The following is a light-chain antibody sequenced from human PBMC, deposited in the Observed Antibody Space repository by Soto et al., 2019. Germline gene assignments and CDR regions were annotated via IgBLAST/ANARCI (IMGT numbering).Light chain of an antibody. CDR3: QQYIRWPLT. V-gene: IGKV3-15*01. Sequence: EIVMTQSPATLSVSPGERATLSCRASQSVSSDLAWYHQKPGQAPRLLIYGASTRATGIPARFSGSGSGTEFTLTISSLQSEDFAVYYCQQYIRWPLTFGGGTKVDIK. CDR2: GAS. J-gene: IGKJ4*01. CDR1: QSVSSD.